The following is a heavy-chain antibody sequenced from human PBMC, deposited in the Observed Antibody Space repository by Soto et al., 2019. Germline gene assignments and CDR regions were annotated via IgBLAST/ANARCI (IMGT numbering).Heavy chain of an antibody. V-gene: IGHV4-39*07. CDR1: GDSISSSSYY. CDR2: IYYSGST. CDR3: ASSSSGWYGPTFDY. Sequence: SETLSLTCTVSGDSISSSSYYWGWIRQPPGRGLEWIGSIYYSGSTYYNPSLKSRVTISVDTSKNQFSLKLSSVTAADTAVYYCASSSSGWYGPTFDYWGQGTLVTVSS. D-gene: IGHD6-19*01. J-gene: IGHJ4*02.